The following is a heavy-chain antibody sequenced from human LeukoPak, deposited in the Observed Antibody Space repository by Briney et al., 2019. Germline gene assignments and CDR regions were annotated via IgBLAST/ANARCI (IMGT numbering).Heavy chain of an antibody. V-gene: IGHV3-74*01. Sequence: PGGPLRLSCAASGFTFSTYWMHWVRQTPGEGLVWVSRINEHGSITDYADSVRDRFTISRDNAKNTLYLHMNSLRAEDTAMYYCARDVAGAGSHWGHGTLVTVSS. D-gene: IGHD6-19*01. J-gene: IGHJ4*01. CDR1: GFTFSTYW. CDR2: INEHGSIT. CDR3: ARDVAGAGSH.